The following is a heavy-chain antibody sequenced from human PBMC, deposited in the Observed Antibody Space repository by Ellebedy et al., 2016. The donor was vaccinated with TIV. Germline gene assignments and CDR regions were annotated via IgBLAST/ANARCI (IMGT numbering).Heavy chain of an antibody. CDR3: ARGREQWHRFDY. J-gene: IGHJ4*02. CDR1: GGSFSGYY. Sequence: GSLRLSXAVYGGSFSGYYWSWIRQHPGKGLEWIGEINHSGSTNYNPSLKSRVTISVDTSKNQFSLKLSSVTAADTAVYYCARGREQWHRFDYWGQGTLVTVSS. CDR2: INHSGST. D-gene: IGHD6-19*01. V-gene: IGHV4-34*01.